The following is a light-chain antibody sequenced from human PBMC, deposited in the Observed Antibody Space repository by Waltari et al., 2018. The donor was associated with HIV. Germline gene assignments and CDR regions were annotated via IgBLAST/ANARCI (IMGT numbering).Light chain of an antibody. CDR2: DNN. Sequence: QSVLTQPPSVSAAPRQKVTISCSGTNTNIGNNYVSWYQHLPGTAPTLLVYDNNRRPSGIPGRFSGSKSGTSATLGITGLQTGDEADYYCGAWDSSLTAYVFGSGTKVTVL. J-gene: IGLJ1*01. CDR1: NTNIGNNY. V-gene: IGLV1-51*01. CDR3: GAWDSSLTAYV.